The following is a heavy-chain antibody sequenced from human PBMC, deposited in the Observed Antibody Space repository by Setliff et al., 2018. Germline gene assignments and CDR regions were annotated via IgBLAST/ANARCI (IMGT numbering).Heavy chain of an antibody. CDR1: GYDFRGHG. J-gene: IGHJ3*02. CDR2: ISPYSGSA. CDR3: ARDLNRWFGEFAFDI. D-gene: IGHD3-10*01. V-gene: IGHV1-18*01. Sequence: ASVKVSCKVSGYDFRGHGINWVRQAPGQGPEWMGWISPYSGSASYAEKVQDRVTMTADTSTNTAYLEVRSLRSDDTAIYYCARDLNRWFGEFAFDIWGQGTMVTVSS.